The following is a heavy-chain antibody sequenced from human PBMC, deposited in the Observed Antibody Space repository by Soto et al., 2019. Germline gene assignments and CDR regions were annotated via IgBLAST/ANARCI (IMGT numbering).Heavy chain of an antibody. J-gene: IGHJ4*02. V-gene: IGHV3-30*03. CDR1: GFTFSNYG. CDR2: ISNDGSNK. Sequence: GGSLRLSCAASGFTFSNYGIHWVRQAPGKGLEWVALISNDGSNKYYADSVKGRFTISRDNAKNSLYLQMNSLRAEDTAVYYCARDSVYYGDYELNYFDYWGQGTLVTVSS. CDR3: ARDSVYYGDYELNYFDY. D-gene: IGHD4-17*01.